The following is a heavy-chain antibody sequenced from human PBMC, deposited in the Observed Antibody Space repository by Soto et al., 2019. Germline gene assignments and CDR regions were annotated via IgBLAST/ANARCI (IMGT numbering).Heavy chain of an antibody. D-gene: IGHD3-22*01. CDR2: ISYDGSNK. CDR1: GFTFSSYA. J-gene: IGHJ6*02. V-gene: IGHV3-30-3*01. CDR3: ARDRYYYDSSGYYSLYYYYGMDV. Sequence: QVQLVESGGGVVQPGRSLRLSCAASGFTFSSYAMHWVRQAPGKGLEWVAVISYDGSNKYYADSVKGRFTISRDNSKNTLYLQMNSLRAEDTAVYYCARDRYYYDSSGYYSLYYYYGMDVWGQGTTVTVSS.